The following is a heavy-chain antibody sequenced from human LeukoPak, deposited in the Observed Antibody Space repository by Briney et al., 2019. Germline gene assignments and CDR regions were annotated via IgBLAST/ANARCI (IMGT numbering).Heavy chain of an antibody. D-gene: IGHD4-17*01. CDR2: IYHSGST. CDR3: ARGGDYVSFGY. Sequence: SQTLSLTRAVSGGSISSGGYSWSWIRQPPGKGLEWIGYIYHSGSTYYNPSLKSRVTISVDRSKNQFSLKLSSVTAADTAVYYCARGGDYVSFGYWGQGTLVTVSS. CDR1: GGSISSGGYS. V-gene: IGHV4-30-2*01. J-gene: IGHJ4*02.